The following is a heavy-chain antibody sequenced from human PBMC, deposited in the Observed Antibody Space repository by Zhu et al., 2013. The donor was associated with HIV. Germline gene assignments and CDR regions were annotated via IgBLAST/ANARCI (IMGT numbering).Heavy chain of an antibody. CDR3: ATWTGAHDAFDI. CDR1: GYTFTGYY. Sequence: QSGTEMKRPGASVNVSCKASGYTFTGYYMHWVRQAPGQGLEWMGWINPKSGGSNYAQKFHGRVTMTRDTSISTAYMELSRLRSDDTAVYYCATWTGAHDAFDIWGQGTMVTVSS. V-gene: IGHV1-2*02. D-gene: IGHD1-1*01. CDR2: INPKSGGS. J-gene: IGHJ3*02.